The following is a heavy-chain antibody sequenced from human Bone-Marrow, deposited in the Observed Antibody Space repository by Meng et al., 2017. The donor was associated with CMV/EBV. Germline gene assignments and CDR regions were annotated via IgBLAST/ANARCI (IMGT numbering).Heavy chain of an antibody. V-gene: IGHV1-18*04. Sequence: ASVKVSCKASGYIFTGYYLHWVRQVPGQGLEWMGWISAYNGNTNYAQKLQGRVTMTTDTSTSTAYMELRSLRSDDTAVYYCARARYSYGSAGDYWGEGTLVTVSS. D-gene: IGHD5-18*01. CDR3: ARARYSYGSAGDY. CDR2: ISAYNGNT. CDR1: GYIFTGYY. J-gene: IGHJ4*02.